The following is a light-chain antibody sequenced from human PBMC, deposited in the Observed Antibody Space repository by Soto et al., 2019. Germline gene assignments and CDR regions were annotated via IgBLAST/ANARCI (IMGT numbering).Light chain of an antibody. CDR3: AAWDDSLNEWL. J-gene: IGLJ3*02. CDR1: SSNIGSRT. V-gene: IGLV1-44*01. Sequence: QSALTQPPSVSGTPGQRVTISCSGSSSNIGSRTVNWYQQIPGTAPKLLIYSNTQRPSGVPDRFSGSKSGTSASLAISGLRSEDEADYYCAAWDDSLNEWLFGGGTKLTV. CDR2: SNT.